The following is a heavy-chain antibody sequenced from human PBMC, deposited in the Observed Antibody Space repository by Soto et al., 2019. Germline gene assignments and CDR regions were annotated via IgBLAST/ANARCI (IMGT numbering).Heavy chain of an antibody. V-gene: IGHV4-39*01. D-gene: IGHD5-18*01. Sequence: NPSETLSLTCTVSGGSISSSSYYWGWIRQPPGKGLECIGSIYYSGSTYYNPSLKSRVTISVDTSKNQFSLKLSSVTAADTAVYYCANRPRYSYGSDWYFDLWGRGTLVTVSS. CDR1: GGSISSSSYY. CDR3: ANRPRYSYGSDWYFDL. J-gene: IGHJ2*01. CDR2: IYYSGST.